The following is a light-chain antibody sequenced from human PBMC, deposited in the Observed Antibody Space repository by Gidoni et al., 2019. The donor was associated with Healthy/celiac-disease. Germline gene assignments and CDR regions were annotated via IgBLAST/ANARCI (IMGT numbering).Light chain of an antibody. J-gene: IGKJ1*01. V-gene: IGKV1-12*01. CDR2: AAS. Sequence: DIQMTQSPSSVSASVGDRVTITCRASQGISSWIAWYQQKPGRAPKLLNYAASRLQSGAPSRFSGSGSGTDFTLTISSLQPENFATYYGQQANSFPRTFGQGTKVEIK. CDR3: QQANSFPRT. CDR1: QGISSW.